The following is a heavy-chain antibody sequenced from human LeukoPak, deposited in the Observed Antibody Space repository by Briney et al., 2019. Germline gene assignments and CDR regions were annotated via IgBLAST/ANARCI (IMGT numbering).Heavy chain of an antibody. CDR2: IYYSGST. D-gene: IGHD3-22*01. J-gene: IGHJ4*02. CDR1: GVSISSSSYY. Sequence: TTSETLSLTCTVSGVSISSSSYYWGWLRQPPGKGLEWIGSIYYSGSTYYNPSLKSRITISVDTSKNQFSLKLSSVTAADTAVYYCASLSGYFDYWGQGTLVTVSS. V-gene: IGHV4-39*01. CDR3: ASLSGYFDY.